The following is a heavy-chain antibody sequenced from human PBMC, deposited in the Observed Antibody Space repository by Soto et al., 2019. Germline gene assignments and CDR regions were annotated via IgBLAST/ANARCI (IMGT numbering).Heavy chain of an antibody. J-gene: IGHJ4*02. CDR1: GGSISSGGYY. D-gene: IGHD3-3*01. V-gene: IGHV4-31*03. Sequence: SETLSLTCTVSGGSISSGGYYWSWIRQHPGKGLEWIGYIYYSGSTYYNPSLKSRVTISVDTSKNQFSLKLSSVTAADTAVYYCARVLRFLEWFSIDYWGQGTLVTVSS. CDR2: IYYSGST. CDR3: ARVLRFLEWFSIDY.